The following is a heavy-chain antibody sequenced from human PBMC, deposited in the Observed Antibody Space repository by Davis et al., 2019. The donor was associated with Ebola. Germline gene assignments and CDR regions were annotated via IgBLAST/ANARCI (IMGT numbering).Heavy chain of an antibody. V-gene: IGHV3-74*01. CDR2: INSDGSST. D-gene: IGHD2-2*01. Sequence: GESLKISCAASGFTFSSYWMHWVRQAPGKGLVWVSRINSDGSSTSYADSVKGRFTISRDNAKNTLYLQMNSLRAEDTAVYYCARAIGYCSSTSCFGGQGTLVTVSS. CDR3: ARAIGYCSSTSCF. J-gene: IGHJ4*02. CDR1: GFTFSSYW.